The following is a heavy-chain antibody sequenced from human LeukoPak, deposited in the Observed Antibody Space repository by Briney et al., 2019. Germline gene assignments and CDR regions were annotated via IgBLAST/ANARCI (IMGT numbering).Heavy chain of an antibody. Sequence: PSETLSLTCTVSGGSISSYYWSWIRQPAGKGLEWIGRIYTSGSTNYNPSLKSRVTMSVDTSKNQFSLKLSSVTAADTAVYYCARGGGAFCGNDCHRNFDYWGRGTLVTVSS. CDR2: IYTSGST. J-gene: IGHJ4*02. CDR3: ARGGGAFCGNDCHRNFDY. D-gene: IGHD2-21*02. V-gene: IGHV4-4*07. CDR1: GGSISSYY.